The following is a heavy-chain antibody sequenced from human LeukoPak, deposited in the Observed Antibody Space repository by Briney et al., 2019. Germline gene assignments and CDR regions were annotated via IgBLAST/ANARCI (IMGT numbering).Heavy chain of an antibody. J-gene: IGHJ3*02. D-gene: IGHD1-7*01. V-gene: IGHV3-21*01. CDR2: ITSSSSYI. CDR1: GFTFSSYS. Sequence: GGSLRLSCAASGFTFSSYSMNWVRQAPGKGLEWVSSITSSSSYIYYADSVKGRFTISRDNAKNSLYLQMNSLGDEDTAVYYCASRRNVGITGTTGAFDIWGQGTMVTVSS. CDR3: ASRRNVGITGTTGAFDI.